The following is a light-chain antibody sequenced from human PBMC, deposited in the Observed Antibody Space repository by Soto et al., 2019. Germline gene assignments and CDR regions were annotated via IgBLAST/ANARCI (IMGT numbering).Light chain of an antibody. Sequence: QSVLTQPASVSGSPGQSITISCTGTSSDVGIYNLVSWYQQHPGKAPKLMIYEGSRRPSGVSDRFSGSNSGNTASLTISGLQAEDEADYYCCSYATADLYVFGTGTKLTVL. CDR3: CSYATADLYV. CDR2: EGS. J-gene: IGLJ1*01. V-gene: IGLV2-23*01. CDR1: SSDVGIYNL.